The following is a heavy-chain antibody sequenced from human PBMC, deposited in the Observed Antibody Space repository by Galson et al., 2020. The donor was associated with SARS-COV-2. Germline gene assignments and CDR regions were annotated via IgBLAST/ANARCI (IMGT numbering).Heavy chain of an antibody. V-gene: IGHV4-59*08. CDR3: ARLHPGRYYYDSSGYYFGDKLFDP. Sequence: ASETLSLTCTVSGGSISSYYWSWIRQPPGKGLEWIGYIYYSGSTNYNPSLKSRVTISVDTSKNQFSLKLSSVTAADTAVYYCARLHPGRYYYDSSGYYFGDKLFDPWGQGTLVTVSS. CDR2: IYYSGST. D-gene: IGHD3-22*01. J-gene: IGHJ5*02. CDR1: GGSISSYY.